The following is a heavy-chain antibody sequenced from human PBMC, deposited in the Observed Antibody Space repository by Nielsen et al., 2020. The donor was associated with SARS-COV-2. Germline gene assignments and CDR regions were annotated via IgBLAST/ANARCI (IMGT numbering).Heavy chain of an antibody. Sequence: GESLKISCAASGFTFSSYDMHWVRQATGKGLEWFSAIGTAGDTYYPGSVKGRFTISRENAKNSLYLQMNSLRAGDTAVYYCARAIAAEEDYYGMDVWGQGTTVTVSS. CDR3: ARAIAAEEDYYGMDV. D-gene: IGHD6-13*01. CDR2: IGTAGDT. CDR1: GFTFSSYD. J-gene: IGHJ6*02. V-gene: IGHV3-13*01.